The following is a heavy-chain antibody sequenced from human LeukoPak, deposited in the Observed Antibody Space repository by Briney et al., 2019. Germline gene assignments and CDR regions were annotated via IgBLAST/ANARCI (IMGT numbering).Heavy chain of an antibody. Sequence: SETLSLTCTVSGGSISSNYWNWIRLPAGKGLEWIGRIYLDGSTNYNASLKSRVIISIDTSKNQFFLKLNSVTAADTAVYYCARGSAVSAGIGAYYNFYMDVWGKGTTVTVSS. V-gene: IGHV4-4*07. J-gene: IGHJ6*03. CDR3: ARGSAVSAGIGAYYNFYMDV. CDR2: IYLDGST. CDR1: GGSISSNY. D-gene: IGHD2-2*02.